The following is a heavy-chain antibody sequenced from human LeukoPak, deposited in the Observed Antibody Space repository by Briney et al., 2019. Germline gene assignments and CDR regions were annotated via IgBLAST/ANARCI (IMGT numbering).Heavy chain of an antibody. CDR1: GGSFSGYY. CDR2: INHSGST. D-gene: IGHD3-9*01. J-gene: IGHJ4*02. Sequence: SETLSLTCAVYGGSFSGYYWSWIRQPPGKGLEWIGEINHSGSTNYNPSLKSRVTISVDTSKNQFSLKLSSVTAADTAVYYCARRVLRYFDWSDYFDYWGQGTLVTVSS. V-gene: IGHV4-34*01. CDR3: ARRVLRYFDWSDYFDY.